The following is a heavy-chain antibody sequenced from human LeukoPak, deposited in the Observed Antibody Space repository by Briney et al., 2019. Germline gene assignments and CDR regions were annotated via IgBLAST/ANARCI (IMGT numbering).Heavy chain of an antibody. CDR3: AKEYSSAYLPIDY. CDR1: GYTFTSYD. V-gene: IGHV1-8*01. CDR2: MNPNSGNT. Sequence: ASVKVSCKASGYTFTSYDINWVRQATGQGLEWMGWMNPNSGNTGYAQKFQGRVTMTRNTSISTAYMELSSLRAEDTAVYYCAKEYSSAYLPIDYWGQGTLVTVSS. D-gene: IGHD6-19*01. J-gene: IGHJ4*02.